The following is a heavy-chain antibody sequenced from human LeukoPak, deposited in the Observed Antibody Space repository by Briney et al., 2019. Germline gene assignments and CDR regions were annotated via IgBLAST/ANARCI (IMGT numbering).Heavy chain of an antibody. V-gene: IGHV3-74*01. J-gene: IGHJ4*02. Sequence: GGSLRLSCVVSGFTSGFTFSSRWMHWVRQAPGKGLGWVSLVKNDGSTNYADSVKGRFTVSRDNAENTLYLRMNNLRVEDTALYFCHPLGYTSNWGQGTLVTVSS. D-gene: IGHD6-13*01. CDR2: VKNDGST. CDR1: GFTFSSRW. CDR3: HPLGYTSN.